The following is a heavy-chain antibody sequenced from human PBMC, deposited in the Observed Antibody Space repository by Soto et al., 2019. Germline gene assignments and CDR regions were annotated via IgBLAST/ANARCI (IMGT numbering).Heavy chain of an antibody. CDR1: GFTFSSYA. CDR2: ISDTGDRT. V-gene: IGHV3-23*01. CDR3: ARGYCSSTSCYVVSYYYYYGMDV. J-gene: IGHJ6*02. D-gene: IGHD2-2*01. Sequence: GGSLRLSCAASGFTFSSYAMTWVRQAPGRGLAWVSGISDTGDRTYYAASVKGRFTISRDNSRNTLYLQMNSLRAEDTAVYYCARGYCSSTSCYVVSYYYYYGMDVWGQGTTVTVSS.